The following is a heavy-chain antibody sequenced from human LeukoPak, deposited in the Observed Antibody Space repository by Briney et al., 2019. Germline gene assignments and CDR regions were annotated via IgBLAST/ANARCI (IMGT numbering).Heavy chain of an antibody. J-gene: IGHJ5*02. Sequence: ASVKVSCKASGYTFTGYYMHWVRQAPGQGLEWMGRINPNSGGTNYAQKFQGRVTMTRATSISTAYMELSRLRSDDTAVYYSSRDRLIVLNWFVPWGQGTLVTVSS. V-gene: IGHV1-2*06. D-gene: IGHD2/OR15-2a*01. CDR1: GYTFTGYY. CDR2: INPNSGGT. CDR3: SRDRLIVLNWFVP.